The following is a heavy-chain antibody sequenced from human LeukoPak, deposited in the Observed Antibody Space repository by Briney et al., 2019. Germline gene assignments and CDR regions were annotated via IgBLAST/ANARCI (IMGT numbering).Heavy chain of an antibody. J-gene: IGHJ3*01. CDR2: IKSKTDGGTT. Sequence: PGGSLRLSCAASGFTFSNAWMSWVRQAPGKGLEWVGRIKSKTDGGTTDYAAPVKGRFTISRDNSKNTMYLQMNNLRAEDTAVYYCARRGTPNAFDLWGQGTMVTVSS. V-gene: IGHV3-15*01. CDR1: GFTFSNAW. D-gene: IGHD3-16*01. CDR3: ARRGTPNAFDL.